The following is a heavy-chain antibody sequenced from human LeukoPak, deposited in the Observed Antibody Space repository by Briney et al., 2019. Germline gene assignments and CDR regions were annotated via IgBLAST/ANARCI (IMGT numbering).Heavy chain of an antibody. V-gene: IGHV3-74*01. CDR3: TRGVDATRWYDP. J-gene: IGHJ5*02. Sequence: GGSLRLSCAASGFTFSTYSMHWVRQAPGEGLVWVSRNADSVKGLITISRDNAKNTLYLQMNSLRAEDTAVYYCTRGVDATRWYDPWGQGTLVTVSS. CDR1: GFTFSTYS. D-gene: IGHD2-15*01.